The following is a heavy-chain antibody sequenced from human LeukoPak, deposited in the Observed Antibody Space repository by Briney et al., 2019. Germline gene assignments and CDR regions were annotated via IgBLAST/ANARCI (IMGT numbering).Heavy chain of an antibody. D-gene: IGHD2-21*02. J-gene: IGHJ5*02. CDR1: GGTFSSYA. Sequence: GSSVKVSCKASGGTFSSYAISWVRQGPGQGLEWMGGIIPIFGTANYAQKFQGRVTITADESTSTAYMELSSLRSEDTAVYYCARDNNQAYCGGDCYSGWFDPWGQGTPVTVSS. CDR3: ARDNNQAYCGGDCYSGWFDP. CDR2: IIPIFGTA. V-gene: IGHV1-69*01.